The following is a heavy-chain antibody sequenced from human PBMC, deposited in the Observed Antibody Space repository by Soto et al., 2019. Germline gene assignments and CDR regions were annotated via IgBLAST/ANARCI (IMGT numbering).Heavy chain of an antibody. CDR3: AKSSKYCDFWSGPTDYYYYYMDV. J-gene: IGHJ6*03. Sequence: EVQLLESGGGLVQPGGSLRLSCAASGFTFSSYAMSWVRQAPGKGLEWVSAISGSGGSTYYADSVKGRFTISRDNSKNTLYLQMNSLRAEDTAVYYCAKSSKYCDFWSGPTDYYYYYMDVWGKGTTVTVSS. CDR1: GFTFSSYA. V-gene: IGHV3-23*01. CDR2: ISGSGGST. D-gene: IGHD3-3*01.